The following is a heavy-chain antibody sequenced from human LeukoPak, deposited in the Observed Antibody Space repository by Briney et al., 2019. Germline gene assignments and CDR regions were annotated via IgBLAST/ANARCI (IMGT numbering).Heavy chain of an antibody. V-gene: IGHV4-59*01. CDR3: TREGYYDSSGYYENTLNYFDY. CDR1: GGSISSYY. Sequence: SETLSLTYTVSGGSISSYYWSWIRQPPGKGLEWIGYIFYSGSTKYNPSLKSRVSISVDMSRSQFSLKLNSVTAADTAVYYCTREGYYDSSGYYENTLNYFDYWGQGTLVTVSS. J-gene: IGHJ4*02. D-gene: IGHD3-22*01. CDR2: IFYSGST.